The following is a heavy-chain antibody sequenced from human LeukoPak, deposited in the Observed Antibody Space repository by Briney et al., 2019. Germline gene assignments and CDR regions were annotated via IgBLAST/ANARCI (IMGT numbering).Heavy chain of an antibody. D-gene: IGHD3-22*01. CDR3: AREGVPLGVATHDFASSGYEIDY. Sequence: EGSLRLSCTASGFTFSPYGMTWVRQAPGKGLQWVSGIGGSGDGTSYADSVKGRFTISRDNSKNMLYLQMNSLSAEDTALSYCAREGVPLGVATHDFASSGYEIDYCGQGTLVTVSS. V-gene: IGHV3-23*01. CDR1: GFTFSPYG. CDR2: IGGSGDGT. J-gene: IGHJ4*02.